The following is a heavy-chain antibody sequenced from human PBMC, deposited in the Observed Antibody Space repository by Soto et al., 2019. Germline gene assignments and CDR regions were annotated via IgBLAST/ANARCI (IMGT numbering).Heavy chain of an antibody. D-gene: IGHD1-26*01. J-gene: IGHJ6*02. CDR2: IYYSGST. Sequence: QLQLQESGPGLVKPSETLSLTCTVSGGSISSSSYYWGWLRQPQGKGLEWIGSIYYSGSTYYNPSIKARVTIAVDTSKNHFSLKLSSVTAADTAVYYCARTADSGSYWDYYYGMDVWGQGTTVTVSS. V-gene: IGHV4-39*02. CDR1: GGSISSSSYY. CDR3: ARTADSGSYWDYYYGMDV.